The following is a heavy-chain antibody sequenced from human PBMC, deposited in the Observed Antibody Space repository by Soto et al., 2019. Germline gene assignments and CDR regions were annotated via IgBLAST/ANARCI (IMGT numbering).Heavy chain of an antibody. D-gene: IGHD2-15*01. CDR3: AKSPCAGGSCYIDY. CDR2: ISGSGGST. J-gene: IGHJ4*02. CDR1: GFTFSSYA. Sequence: GGSLRLSCAASGFTFSSYAMSWVRQAPGKGLEWVSAISGSGGSTYYADSVKGRFTISRDNSKNTLYLQMNSLRAEDAAVYYGAKSPCAGGSCYIDYWGQGTLVTVSS. V-gene: IGHV3-23*01.